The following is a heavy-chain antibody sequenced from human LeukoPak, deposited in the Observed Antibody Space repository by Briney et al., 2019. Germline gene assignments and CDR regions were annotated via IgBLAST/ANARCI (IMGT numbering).Heavy chain of an antibody. CDR3: ARGRIPDDSGSRGDYFDY. CDR2: INHSAGT. CDR1: GGSFSGFF. Sequence: SETLSLTCAVYGGSFSGFFWTWIRQPPGKGLEWIGEINHSAGTNYNPSLKCRVTISIDTSKNQFSLKVDSVTAADTAVYYCARGRIPDDSGSRGDYFDYWGQGTLVTVSS. V-gene: IGHV4-34*01. D-gene: IGHD3-10*01. J-gene: IGHJ4*02.